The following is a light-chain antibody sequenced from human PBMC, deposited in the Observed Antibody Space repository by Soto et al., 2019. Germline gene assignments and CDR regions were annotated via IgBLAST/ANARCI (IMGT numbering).Light chain of an antibody. CDR3: QQRSNWPLT. J-gene: IGKJ4*01. CDR2: DAS. CDR1: QSVNNN. V-gene: IGKV3-11*01. Sequence: EIVITQSPATLSVSPGERVTLSCRASQSVNNNLAWYQQKPGQAPRLLISDASNRATGIPARFSGSGSGTDFTLTISSLEPEDFAVYYCQQRSNWPLTFGGGTKVDIK.